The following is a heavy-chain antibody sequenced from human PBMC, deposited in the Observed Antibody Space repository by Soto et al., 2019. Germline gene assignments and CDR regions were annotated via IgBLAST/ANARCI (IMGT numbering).Heavy chain of an antibody. V-gene: IGHV4-31*03. CDR1: GAALNSGNYY. D-gene: IGHD2-21*01. CDR3: ARLRIATNNYKWFDP. CDR2: IYVTGAV. J-gene: IGHJ5*02. Sequence: SETLSLTCSVSGAALNSGNYYWRWMHQVPGKGPEWIGHIYVTGAVDYNPSLRDRITISQDTSERQFSLNLRLVTAADTAVYYCARLRIATNNYKWFDPRGQGTLVTVSS.